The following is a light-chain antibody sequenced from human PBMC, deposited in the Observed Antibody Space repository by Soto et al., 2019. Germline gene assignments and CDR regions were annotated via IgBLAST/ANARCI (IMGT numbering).Light chain of an antibody. CDR1: ENIFKF. V-gene: IGKV1-5*01. CDR2: AAS. Sequence: DIQLIQSPATLSASVRDRVTITCRASENIFKFFAWYQQRTGRAPTLLIYAASDLETGVPAKFSGSGSGTEFTLTIDSLQPDDSAIYYCQHYTAQSLTFGGGTKVEVK. J-gene: IGKJ4*01. CDR3: QHYTAQSLT.